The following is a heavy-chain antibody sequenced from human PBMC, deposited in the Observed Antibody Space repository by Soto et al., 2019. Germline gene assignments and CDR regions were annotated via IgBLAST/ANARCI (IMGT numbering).Heavy chain of an antibody. V-gene: IGHV1-2*02. D-gene: IGHD4-17*01. J-gene: IGHJ4*02. CDR2: INPNSGGT. CDR3: ARSFWAIGTLYGDYPFDY. CDR1: GYTFTGYY. Sequence: GASVKVSCKASGYTFTGYYMHWVRQAPGQGLEWMGWINPNSGGTNYAQKFQGRVTMTRDTSISTAYMELSRLRSDDTAVYYCARSFWAIGTLYGDYPFDYWGQGTLVTVSS.